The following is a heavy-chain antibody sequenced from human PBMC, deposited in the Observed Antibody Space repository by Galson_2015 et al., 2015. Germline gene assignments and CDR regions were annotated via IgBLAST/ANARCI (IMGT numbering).Heavy chain of an antibody. D-gene: IGHD3-9*01. J-gene: IGHJ4*02. V-gene: IGHV4-59*08. Sequence: ETLSLTCTVSGCSISRSYWSWLRQPPGKGLEWIGYIYYSGSNNYNPSLKSRVTISVDTSKNQYSLKLSSVTAADTAVYYCAGSHLYILTGYYNQNYYFDYWGQGTLVTVSS. CDR2: IYYSGSN. CDR1: GCSISRSY. CDR3: AGSHLYILTGYYNQNYYFDY.